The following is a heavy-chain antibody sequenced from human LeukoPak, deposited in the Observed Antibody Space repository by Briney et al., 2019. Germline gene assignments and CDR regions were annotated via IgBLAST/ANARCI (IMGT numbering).Heavy chain of an antibody. CDR2: IYYSGST. CDR3: ARDLSDPGTWDAFDI. D-gene: IGHD1/OR15-1a*01. V-gene: IGHV4-39*07. J-gene: IGHJ3*02. CDR1: GGSISSSSYY. Sequence: PSETLSLTCTVSGGSISSSSYYWGWIRQPPGKGLEWIVSIYYSGSTYYNPSLKGRVTISVDTSKNQFSLKLSSVTAADTAVYYCARDLSDPGTWDAFDIWGQGTMVTVSS.